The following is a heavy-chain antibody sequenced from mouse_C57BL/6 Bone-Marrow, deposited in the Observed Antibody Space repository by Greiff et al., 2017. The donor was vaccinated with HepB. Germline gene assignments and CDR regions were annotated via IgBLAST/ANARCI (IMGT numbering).Heavy chain of an antibody. D-gene: IGHD1-1*01. CDR1: GFTFSDFY. Sequence: EVQLVESGGGLVQSGRSLRLSCATSGFTFSDFYMEWVRQAPGKGLEWIAASRNKANDYTTEYSASVKGRFIVSRDTSQSILYLQMNALRAEDTAIYYCARDGVVANFDVWGTGTTVTVSS. CDR2: SRNKANDYTT. CDR3: ARDGVVANFDV. V-gene: IGHV7-1*01. J-gene: IGHJ1*03.